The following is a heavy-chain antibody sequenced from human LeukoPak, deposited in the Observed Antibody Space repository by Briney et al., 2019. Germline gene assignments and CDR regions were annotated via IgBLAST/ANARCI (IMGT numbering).Heavy chain of an antibody. D-gene: IGHD2/OR15-2a*01. CDR2: ISDIGSI. CDR3: AGHHPRNTVDF. J-gene: IGHJ4*02. Sequence: PSETLSLTCTVSGGSISSYYWSWIRQPPGKGLEWIAYISDIGSINYNPSLKSRVTISLETSKNQFSLKLSSVTAADTAVYCCAGHHPRNTVDFWGQGTLVTVSS. V-gene: IGHV4-59*08. CDR1: GGSISSYY.